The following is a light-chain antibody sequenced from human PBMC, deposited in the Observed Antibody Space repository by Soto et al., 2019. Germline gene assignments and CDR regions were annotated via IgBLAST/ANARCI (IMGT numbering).Light chain of an antibody. CDR1: SSNIGGNS. CDR3: GSWDSSLSAYV. J-gene: IGLJ1*01. CDR2: DDN. Sequence: QSVLTQPPSVSAAPGQKVTISCSGSSSNIGGNSVSWYQQLPGTAPKLLIYDDNKRPSGIPDRFSGSKSGTSATLGITGFQTGDEADHYCGSWDSSLSAYVFGTRTKITDL. V-gene: IGLV1-51*01.